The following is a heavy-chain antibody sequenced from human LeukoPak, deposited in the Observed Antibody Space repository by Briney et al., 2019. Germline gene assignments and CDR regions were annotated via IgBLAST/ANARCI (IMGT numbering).Heavy chain of an antibody. D-gene: IGHD3-10*01. CDR2: IYYSGST. CDR3: ARHIRITMVRGVIITSFSPFDP. J-gene: IGHJ5*02. V-gene: IGHV4-39*01. CDR1: GGSISSSSYY. Sequence: SETLSLTCTVSGGSISSSSYYWGWIRQPPGKGLGWIGSIYYSGSTYYNPSLKSRVTISVDTSKNQFSLKLSSVTAADTAVYYCARHIRITMVRGVIITSFSPFDPWGQGTLVTVSS.